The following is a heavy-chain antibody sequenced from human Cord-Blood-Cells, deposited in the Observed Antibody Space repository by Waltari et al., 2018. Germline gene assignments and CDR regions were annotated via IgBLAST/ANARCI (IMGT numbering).Heavy chain of an antibody. Sequence: QLQLQESGPGLVKPSETLSLTCTFSGGAISSSSYYLGWTRQPPGEGLAWIGSIYYSGSTYYNPSLKSRVTISVDTSKNQFSLKLSSVTAADTAVYYCARLVSGWDDAFDIWGQGTMVTVSS. V-gene: IGHV4-39*01. D-gene: IGHD6-19*01. J-gene: IGHJ3*02. CDR3: ARLVSGWDDAFDI. CDR1: GGAISSSSYY. CDR2: IYYSGST.